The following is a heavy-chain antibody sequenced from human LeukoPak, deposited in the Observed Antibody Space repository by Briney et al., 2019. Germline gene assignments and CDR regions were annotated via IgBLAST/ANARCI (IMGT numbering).Heavy chain of an antibody. Sequence: GGSLRLSCAASGFTVSSNYMSWVRQAPGKGLEWVSVIYSGGSTYYADSVKGRFTISRDNSKNTLYLQMNSLRAEDTAVYYCARGSRDSSGYYSIYFVYWGQGTLVTVPS. J-gene: IGHJ4*02. CDR3: ARGSRDSSGYYSIYFVY. CDR1: GFTVSSNY. D-gene: IGHD3-22*01. CDR2: IYSGGST. V-gene: IGHV3-66*02.